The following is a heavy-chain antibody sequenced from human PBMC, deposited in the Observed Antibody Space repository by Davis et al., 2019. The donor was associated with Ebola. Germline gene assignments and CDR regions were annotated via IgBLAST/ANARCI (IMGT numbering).Heavy chain of an antibody. CDR2: INPDSGGT. Sequence: AASVKVSCKTSGYIFSGYYMHWVRQAPGQGLEWMGWINPDSGGTIYAQNFQGRVTMTRDTSISTAYMELSSLRSDDTAVYYCASSAGTPVTTGYWGQGTLVTVSS. CDR3: ASSAGTPVTTGY. CDR1: GYIFSGYY. J-gene: IGHJ4*02. V-gene: IGHV1-2*02. D-gene: IGHD4-17*01.